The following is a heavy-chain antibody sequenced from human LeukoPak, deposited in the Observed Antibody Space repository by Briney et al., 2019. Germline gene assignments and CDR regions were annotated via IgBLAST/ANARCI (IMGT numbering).Heavy chain of an antibody. CDR3: VRDWDHFDFDS. CDR1: GFTFSSYS. J-gene: IGHJ5*01. D-gene: IGHD1-26*01. V-gene: IGHV3-74*01. Sequence: RTGGSLRLSCAASGFTFSSYSMNWVRQAPGKGLVWVSRIKGDGSHTVYADSVKGRFTISRDNAKNTLFLQMRSLRVEDTAVYYCVRDWDHFDFDSWGQGTLVTVSS. CDR2: IKGDGSHT.